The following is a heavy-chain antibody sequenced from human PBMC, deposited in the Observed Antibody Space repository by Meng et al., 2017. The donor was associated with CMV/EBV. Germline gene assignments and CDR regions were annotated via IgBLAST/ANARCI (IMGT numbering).Heavy chain of an antibody. CDR1: GGSISSYY. CDR2: IYTSGSN. J-gene: IGHJ4*02. Sequence: QWQLQESGPGLVKPSETLSLTCTVSGGSISSYYWSWIRQPAGKGLECIGRIYTSGSNNYNPSLKSRVTMSVDTSKNQFSLKLSSVTAADTAVYYCAREDIVVVPAARGFDYWGQGTLVTVSS. D-gene: IGHD2-2*01. CDR3: AREDIVVVPAARGFDY. V-gene: IGHV4-4*07.